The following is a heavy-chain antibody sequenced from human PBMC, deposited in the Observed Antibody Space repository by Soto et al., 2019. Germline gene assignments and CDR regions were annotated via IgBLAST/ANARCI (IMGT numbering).Heavy chain of an antibody. Sequence: ASVKVSCKASGYTFTSYGISWVRRAPGQGLEWMGWISAYNGNTNYAQKLQGRVTMTTDTSTSTAYMELSSLRSEDTAVYYCATEARDIVATFGMFYWGQGTLVTSPQ. D-gene: IGHD5-12*01. V-gene: IGHV1-18*01. CDR2: ISAYNGNT. CDR3: ATEARDIVATFGMFY. J-gene: IGHJ4*02. CDR1: GYTFTSYG.